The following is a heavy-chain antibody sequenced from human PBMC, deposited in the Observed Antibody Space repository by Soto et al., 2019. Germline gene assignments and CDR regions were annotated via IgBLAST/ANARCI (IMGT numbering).Heavy chain of an antibody. Sequence: LRLSCAASGFTFSDYYMSWIRQAPGKGLEWVSYISSSSSYTNYADSVKGRFTISRDNAKNSLYLQMNSLRAEDTAVYYCARVGPLADYYGMDVWGQGTTVTVSS. CDR2: ISSSSSYT. CDR3: ARVGPLADYYGMDV. J-gene: IGHJ6*02. V-gene: IGHV3-11*06. CDR1: GFTFSDYY.